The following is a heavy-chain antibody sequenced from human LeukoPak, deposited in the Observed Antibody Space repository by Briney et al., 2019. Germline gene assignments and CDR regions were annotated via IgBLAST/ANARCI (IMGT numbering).Heavy chain of an antibody. CDR1: GFTFSIYW. D-gene: IGHD6-13*01. Sequence: GGSLGLSCEASGFTFSIYWMHWVRQAPGKGLEWVSRIGYDGSSTSYADSVKGRFTISRDKAKNTVYLQINSLRVEDKAVYYGVTLGAADSDFWGQGTLVTVSS. V-gene: IGHV3-74*01. CDR3: VTLGAADSDF. J-gene: IGHJ4*02. CDR2: IGYDGSST.